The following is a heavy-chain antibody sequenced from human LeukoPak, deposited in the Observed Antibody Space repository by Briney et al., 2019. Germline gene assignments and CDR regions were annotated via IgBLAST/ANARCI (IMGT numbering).Heavy chain of an antibody. D-gene: IGHD3-10*01. J-gene: IGHJ6*02. CDR1: GYTFTTYD. CDR2: MNPNSGNT. V-gene: IGHV1-8*01. CDR3: ARRPYITMVRGVSGYYGMDV. Sequence: ASVKVSCKASGYTFTTYDINWVRQATGQGLEWMGWMNPNSGNTGYTQKFQGRVTMTRNTSISTAYMELSSLRSEDTAVYYCARRPYITMVRGVSGYYGMDVWGQGTTVTVSS.